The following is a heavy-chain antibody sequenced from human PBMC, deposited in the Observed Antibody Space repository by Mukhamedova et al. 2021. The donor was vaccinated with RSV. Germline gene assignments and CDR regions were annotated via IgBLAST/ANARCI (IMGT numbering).Heavy chain of an antibody. J-gene: IGHJ4*02. CDR3: AKEDRYCSSTSCYTALDY. CDR2: GSCGST. D-gene: IGHD2-2*02. V-gene: IGHV3-23*01. Sequence: GSCGSTYYADSVKGRFTISRDNSKNTLYLQMNSLRAEDTAVYYCAKEDRYCSSTSCYTALDYWGQGTLVTVSS.